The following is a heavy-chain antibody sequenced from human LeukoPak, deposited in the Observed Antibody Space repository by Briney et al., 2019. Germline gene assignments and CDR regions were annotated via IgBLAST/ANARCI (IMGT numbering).Heavy chain of an antibody. J-gene: IGHJ4*02. CDR2: ISTYDGNT. CDR3: ARIGSSSGFDY. V-gene: IGHV1-18*01. CDR1: GYTFTSYG. D-gene: IGHD6-6*01. Sequence: VASVKVSCKASGYTFTSYGIIWVRQAPGQGLEWMGWISTYDGNTKYAQRLQGWVTMTRDTSISTAYMELSRLRSDDTAVYYCARIGSSSGFDYWGQGTLVTVSS.